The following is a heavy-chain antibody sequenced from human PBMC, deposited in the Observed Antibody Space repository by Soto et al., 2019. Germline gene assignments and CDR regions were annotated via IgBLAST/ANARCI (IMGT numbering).Heavy chain of an antibody. V-gene: IGHV3-72*01. CDR2: TRNKPNSDTT. CDR1: GFTFSDHY. J-gene: IGHJ6*02. CDR3: ARGGYCSDRSCLSDYYGMDV. Sequence: EVQLVESGGGLVQPGGSLRLSCAASGFTFSDHYMDWVRQAPGKGLEWVGRTRNKPNSDTTEYAASVKGRFTISRDDSKTSLYLQMKSLKTDDTAVYYCARGGYCSDRSCLSDYYGMDVWGQGTTVTVSS. D-gene: IGHD2-15*01.